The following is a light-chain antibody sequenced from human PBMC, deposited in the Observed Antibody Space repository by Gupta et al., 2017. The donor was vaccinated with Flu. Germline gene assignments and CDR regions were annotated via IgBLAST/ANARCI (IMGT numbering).Light chain of an antibody. CDR3: MQALQTPPFT. CDR2: LGS. CDR1: QSLLHSNGYND. Sequence: DSVMTQSSLSLPVTPGEPASISCRSSQSLLHSNGYNDLDWYLQKPGQSPQLLIYLGSNRASGVPDRFSGSGSGTDFTLTLSRVEAEDVGVYYCMQALQTPPFTFGPGTKVDIK. V-gene: IGKV2-28*01. J-gene: IGKJ3*01.